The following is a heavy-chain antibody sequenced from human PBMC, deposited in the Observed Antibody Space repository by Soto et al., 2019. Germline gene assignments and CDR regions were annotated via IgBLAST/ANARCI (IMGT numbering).Heavy chain of an antibody. CDR3: ATGLPPRIAAAGLDY. D-gene: IGHD6-13*01. CDR1: GYTLTELY. V-gene: IGHV1-24*01. Sequence: QVQLVQSGAEVKKPGASVKVSCKVSGYTLTELYMHWVRQAPGKGLEWMGGFDPEDGETIYAQKFPGRVTRTEDTSTDTGYMELSSLRSEDTAVYYCATGLPPRIAAAGLDYWGQGTLVTVSS. CDR2: FDPEDGET. J-gene: IGHJ4*02.